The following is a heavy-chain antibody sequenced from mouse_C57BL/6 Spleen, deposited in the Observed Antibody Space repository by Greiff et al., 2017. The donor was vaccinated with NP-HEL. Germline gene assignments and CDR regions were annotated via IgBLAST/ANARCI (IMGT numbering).Heavy chain of an antibody. CDR2: IYPRSGTN. J-gene: IGHJ1*03. CDR3: ARNYGSSYGYFDV. V-gene: IGHV1-81*01. D-gene: IGHD1-1*01. Sequence: QVQLQQSGAELARPGASVKLSCKASGYTFTSYGISWVKQRTGQGLEWIGEIYPRSGTNYYNEKFKGKATLNAEKSSSTAYMELRSLTSEDSAVYFCARNYGSSYGYFDVWGTGTTVTVSS. CDR1: GYTFTSYG.